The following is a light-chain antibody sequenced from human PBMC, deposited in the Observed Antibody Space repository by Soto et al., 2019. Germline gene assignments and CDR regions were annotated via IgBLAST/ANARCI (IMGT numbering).Light chain of an antibody. CDR1: SSDVGGYNY. CDR3: SSYAGSNKSV. J-gene: IGLJ1*01. CDR2: EVS. V-gene: IGLV2-8*01. Sequence: QSVLTQPPSASGSPGQSVTISCTGTSSDVGGYNYVSWYQQHPGEAPKLMIYEVSERPSGVPDRFSGSKSSNTASLTVSGLQAEDEADYYCSSYAGSNKSVFGTGTKVTVL.